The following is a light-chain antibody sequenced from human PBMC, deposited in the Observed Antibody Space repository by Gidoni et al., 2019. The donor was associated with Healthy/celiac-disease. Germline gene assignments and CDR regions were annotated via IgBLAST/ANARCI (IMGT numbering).Light chain of an antibody. CDR1: QDLSYY. CDR3: QQYDNRRP. Sequence: DSQMTQTPSSLSASVGDRVTITCQASQDLSYYLKWYQQKPVKAPKLLIYDASNLETGVPSRFSGSGSGTDFTFTISSLQPEDIATYYCQQYDNRRPFGQGTKVEIK. CDR2: DAS. J-gene: IGKJ1*01. V-gene: IGKV1-33*01.